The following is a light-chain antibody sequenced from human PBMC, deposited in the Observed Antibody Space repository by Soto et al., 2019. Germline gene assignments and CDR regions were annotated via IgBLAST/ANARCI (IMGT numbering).Light chain of an antibody. CDR1: QSISTN. CDR3: QHYNIWPPT. V-gene: IGKV3-15*01. J-gene: IGKJ2*01. Sequence: EIVMTQSPATLSGSPGERATLSCRASQSISTNLAWYQQKPGQTPRLRLHGASTRASVIPARFSGSGSGTDFTLTMSRLQSEDFAVYYCQHYNIWPPTFGQGTKCVIK. CDR2: GAS.